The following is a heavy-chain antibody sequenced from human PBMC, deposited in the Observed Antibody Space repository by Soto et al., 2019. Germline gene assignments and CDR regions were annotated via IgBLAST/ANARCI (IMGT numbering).Heavy chain of an antibody. CDR3: AHSRPIFGVVTAYYFDY. J-gene: IGHJ4*02. Sequence: QITLKESGPTLVKPTQPLTLTCTFSGFSLSTSGVGVGWIRQPPGKALEWLALIYWDDDKRYSPSLKSRLTITKDTSKNQVVLTMTNMDPVDTATYYCAHSRPIFGVVTAYYFDYWGQGTLVTVSS. V-gene: IGHV2-5*02. CDR2: IYWDDDK. CDR1: GFSLSTSGVG. D-gene: IGHD3-3*01.